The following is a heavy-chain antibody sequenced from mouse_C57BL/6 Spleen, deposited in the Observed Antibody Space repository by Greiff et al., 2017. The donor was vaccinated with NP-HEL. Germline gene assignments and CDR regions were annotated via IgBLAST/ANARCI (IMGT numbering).Heavy chain of an antibody. V-gene: IGHV3-6*01. J-gene: IGHJ3*01. CDR1: GYSITSGYY. CDR2: ISYDGSN. D-gene: IGHD1-1*01. Sequence: VQLQQSGPGLVKPSQSLSLTCSVTGYSITSGYYWNWIRQFPGNKLEWMGYISYDGSNNYNPSLKNRISITRDTSKNQFFLKLNSVTTEDTATYYCASLYYYGSSPWFAYWGQGTLVTVSA. CDR3: ASLYYYGSSPWFAY.